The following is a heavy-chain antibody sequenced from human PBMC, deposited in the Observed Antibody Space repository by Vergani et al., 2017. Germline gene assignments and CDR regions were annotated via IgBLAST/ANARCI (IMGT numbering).Heavy chain of an antibody. D-gene: IGHD3/OR15-3a*01. J-gene: IGHJ6*03. CDR3: ARVYCRGMSCAGTDYFYHIDV. CDR1: GYSFSRNW. Sequence: EVQLEQSGAAVKKPGESLVISCKGSGYSFSRNWIAWVRERPGKGLEWMGMIYPGNSETRNNPSFRGQVTMSVDKSISTAYLQWSSLKASDSAMYYCARVYCRGMSCAGTDYFYHIDVWGKGTTVTVS. V-gene: IGHV5-51*03. CDR2: IYPGNSET.